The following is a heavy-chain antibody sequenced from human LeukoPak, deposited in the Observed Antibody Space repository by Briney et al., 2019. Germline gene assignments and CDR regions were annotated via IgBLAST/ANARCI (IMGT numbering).Heavy chain of an antibody. V-gene: IGHV4-39*01. J-gene: IGHJ5*02. Sequence: SETLSLTCTVSGGSIGSTSYYYWGWIRQPPGKGLEWIGSIYYSGSTYYNPSLKSRVTISVDTSKSQFSLKLNTVTAADTAVYYCARRRKGGRWFDPWGQGTLVTVSS. CDR2: IYYSGST. CDR3: ARRRKGGRWFDP. CDR1: GGSIGSTSYYY. D-gene: IGHD3-16*01.